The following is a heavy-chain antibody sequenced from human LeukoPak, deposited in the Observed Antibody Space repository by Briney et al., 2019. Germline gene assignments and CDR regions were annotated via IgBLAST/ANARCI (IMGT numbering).Heavy chain of an antibody. J-gene: IGHJ4*02. Sequence: GGSLRLSCAASGFTFSDYWMYWVRQAPGKGLVWVSLINTDGSTTTSADSVKGRVTISRDNARNTLYLQMNSLRAEDTAVYYCASRLAAALAFFDYWGQGTLVTVSS. D-gene: IGHD6-13*01. CDR3: ASRLAAALAFFDY. CDR2: INTDGSTT. V-gene: IGHV3-74*01. CDR1: GFTFSDYW.